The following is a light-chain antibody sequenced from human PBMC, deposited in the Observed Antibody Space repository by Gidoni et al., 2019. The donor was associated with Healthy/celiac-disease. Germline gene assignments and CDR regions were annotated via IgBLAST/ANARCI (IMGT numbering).Light chain of an antibody. CDR2: EVS. Sequence: QSALTQPPSASGSPGQSVTISCTGTNSDAGGYNYVSWYQQHPDKAPKLMIYEVSKRPSGVPDRSSGSKSGNTASLTVSGLQAEDEADYYCSSYAGSNNLVFGGGTKLTVL. CDR3: SSYAGSNNLV. CDR1: NSDAGGYNY. V-gene: IGLV2-8*01. J-gene: IGLJ2*01.